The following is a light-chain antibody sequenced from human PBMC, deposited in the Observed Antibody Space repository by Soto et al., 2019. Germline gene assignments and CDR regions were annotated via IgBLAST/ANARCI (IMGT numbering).Light chain of an antibody. CDR1: QSVAIN. J-gene: IGKJ2*01. CDR3: QQYNNWPYT. Sequence: EVVMTQSPATLSVFPGERATLSCRASQSVAINLAWYQHKPGQAPRLLIFAAVTRATGIPGRFSGSGSGTEFTLTISSLQSEDFAVYYCQQYNNWPYTFGQGTKLEIK. V-gene: IGKV3-15*01. CDR2: AAV.